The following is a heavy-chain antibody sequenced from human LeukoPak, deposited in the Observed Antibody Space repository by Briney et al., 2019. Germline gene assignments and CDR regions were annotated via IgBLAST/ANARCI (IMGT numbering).Heavy chain of an antibody. CDR1: GYTFTSYD. Sequence: ASVKVSCKASGYTFTSYDINWVRQATGQGLEWMGWLNPNSGNTGYAQKFQGRVTMTRNTSISTAYMELSSLRSEDTAVYYCARRTWATDSYYDLWSGHRTRTYGMDVWGQGTTVTVSS. D-gene: IGHD3-3*01. V-gene: IGHV1-8*01. J-gene: IGHJ6*02. CDR3: ARRTWATDSYYDLWSGHRTRTYGMDV. CDR2: LNPNSGNT.